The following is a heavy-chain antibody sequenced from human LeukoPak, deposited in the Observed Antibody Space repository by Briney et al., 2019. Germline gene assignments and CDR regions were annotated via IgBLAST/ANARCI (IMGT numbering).Heavy chain of an antibody. D-gene: IGHD3-22*01. CDR3: ARGAYYDSIVYRSFAY. V-gene: IGHV4-34*01. CDR1: GGSFSGYY. J-gene: IGHJ4*02. CDR2: INHSGST. Sequence: SETLSLTCAVYGGSFSGYYWSWIRQPPGKGLEWIGEINHSGSTNYNPSLKSRVTISVDTSKKQFSLKLSSVNAADTAVYYCARGAYYDSIVYRSFAYWGQGTLVTSSS.